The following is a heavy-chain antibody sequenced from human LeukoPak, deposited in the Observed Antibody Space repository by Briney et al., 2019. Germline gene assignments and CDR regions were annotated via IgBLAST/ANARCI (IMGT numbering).Heavy chain of an antibody. CDR2: ISSSSSSI. Sequence: GGSLRLSCAASEFTFSNFGMNWVRQAPGKGLEWVSYISSSSSSIYYADSVRGRFTISRDNAKNSLYLQMNRLRDEDTAVYYCARDSGGSSGWYYFDYWGQGTLVTVSS. D-gene: IGHD6-13*01. J-gene: IGHJ4*02. V-gene: IGHV3-48*02. CDR3: ARDSGGSSGWYYFDY. CDR1: EFTFSNFG.